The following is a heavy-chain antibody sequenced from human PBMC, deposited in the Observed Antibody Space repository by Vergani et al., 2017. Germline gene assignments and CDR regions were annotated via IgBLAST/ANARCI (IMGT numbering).Heavy chain of an antibody. V-gene: IGHV1-69*04. J-gene: IGHJ4*02. CDR3: AREGEMATLAY. CDR1: GGTFSSYA. CDR2: TIPILGIA. D-gene: IGHD5-24*01. Sequence: QVQLVQSGAEVKKPGSSVKVSCKASGGTFSSYAISWVRQAPGQGLEWMGRTIPILGIANYAQKFQGRVTITADKSTSTAYMELSSLRSEDTAVDYCAREGEMATLAYWGQGTLVTVSS.